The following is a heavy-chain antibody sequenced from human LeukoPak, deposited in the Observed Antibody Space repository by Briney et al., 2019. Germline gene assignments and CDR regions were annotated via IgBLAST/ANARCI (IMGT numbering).Heavy chain of an antibody. CDR3: ARGYSYGLAPFDY. D-gene: IGHD5-18*01. J-gene: IGHJ4*02. V-gene: IGHV3-7*01. CDR2: IKQDGSEE. CDR1: GFTFTNYW. Sequence: PGGSLRLSCVASGFTFTNYWMSWVRQVPGKGLEWVASIKQDGSEELYADSVRGRYTISRDNAKNSLYLQMNSLRAEDTAVYHCARGYSYGLAPFDYWGQGTLVSVSS.